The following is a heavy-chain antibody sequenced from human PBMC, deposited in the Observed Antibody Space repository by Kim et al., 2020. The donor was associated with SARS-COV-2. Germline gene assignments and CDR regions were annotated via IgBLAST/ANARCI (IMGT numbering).Heavy chain of an antibody. CDR2: IDPSDSYT. CDR3: ARQMYYYGSGVNWFDP. V-gene: IGHV5-10-1*01. J-gene: IGHJ5*02. D-gene: IGHD3-10*01. Sequence: GESLKISCKGSGYSFTSYWISWVRQMPGKGLEWMGRIDPSDSYTNYSPSFQGHVTISADKSISTAYLQWSSLKASDTAMYYCARQMYYYGSGVNWFDPWGQGTLVTVSS. CDR1: GYSFTSYW.